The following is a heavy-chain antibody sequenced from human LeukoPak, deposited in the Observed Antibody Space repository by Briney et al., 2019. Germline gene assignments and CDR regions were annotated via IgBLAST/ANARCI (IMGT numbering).Heavy chain of an antibody. J-gene: IGHJ4*02. Sequence: SVKVSSKASGGTFSSHAITWVRPAPGQGLEWMGGIILILGAANNAQKFQGRVSITTDDATSTAYMELSGLRSEDTAVYYCATLSVNVVATAVRGYYFDSWGQGPLVTVSS. CDR2: IILILGAA. CDR3: ATLSVNVVATAVRGYYFDS. CDR1: GGTFSSHA. D-gene: IGHD5-12*01. V-gene: IGHV1-69*05.